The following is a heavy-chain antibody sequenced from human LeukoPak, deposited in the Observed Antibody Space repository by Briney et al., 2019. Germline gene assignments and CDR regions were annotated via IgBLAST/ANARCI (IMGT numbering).Heavy chain of an antibody. Sequence: PGGSLRLSCAASGFTFSSYWMHWVRQAPGKGLEWVSVIYSGGSTYYADSVKGRFTISRDNSKNTLYLQMNSLRAEDTAVYYCAYTTEPYFDYWGQGTLVTVSS. V-gene: IGHV3-66*02. D-gene: IGHD1-14*01. CDR3: AYTTEPYFDY. CDR2: IYSGGST. CDR1: GFTFSSYW. J-gene: IGHJ4*02.